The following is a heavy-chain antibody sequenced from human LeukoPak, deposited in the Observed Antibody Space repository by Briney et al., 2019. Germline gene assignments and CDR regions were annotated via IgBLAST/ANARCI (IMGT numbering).Heavy chain of an antibody. V-gene: IGHV4-38-2*02. D-gene: IGHD3-10*01. Sequence: SETLSLTCTVSGYSISSGYYWGWIRQPPGKGLEWIGNIYHNGSTYYNPPLKSRVTISVDTSKNHFSLKLNSVTAADTAVYYCARRTGSRLPNRFDPWGQGTLVTVSS. CDR3: ARRTGSRLPNRFDP. J-gene: IGHJ5*02. CDR2: IYHNGST. CDR1: GYSISSGYY.